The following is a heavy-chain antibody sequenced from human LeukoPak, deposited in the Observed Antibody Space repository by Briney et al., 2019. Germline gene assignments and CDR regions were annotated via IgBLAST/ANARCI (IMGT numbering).Heavy chain of an antibody. D-gene: IGHD6-19*01. CDR3: ARGYSSGWLDY. CDR1: GFTFDDYG. Sequence: GGSLRLSCAASGFTFDDYGMSWVRQAPGKGLEWVSGINWNGGSTGYADSVKGRFTISRDNAKNSLYLQMISLRAEDTALYYCARGYSSGWLDYWGQGTLVTVSS. V-gene: IGHV3-20*04. CDR2: INWNGGST. J-gene: IGHJ4*02.